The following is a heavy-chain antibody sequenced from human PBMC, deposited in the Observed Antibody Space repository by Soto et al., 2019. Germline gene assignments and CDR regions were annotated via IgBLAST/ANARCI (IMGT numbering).Heavy chain of an antibody. V-gene: IGHV3-23*01. CDR2: ISGSGGST. Sequence: GGSLRLSCAASGFTFSSDAMSWVRKAQGKGLEWVSDISGSGGSTYYADSVKGRFTISRDNSKNTLYLQMNSLRAEDTSVYYCAKDSGAGGSGAFDIWGQGTMVTVSS. J-gene: IGHJ3*02. D-gene: IGHD1-26*01. CDR3: AKDSGAGGSGAFDI. CDR1: GFTFSSDA.